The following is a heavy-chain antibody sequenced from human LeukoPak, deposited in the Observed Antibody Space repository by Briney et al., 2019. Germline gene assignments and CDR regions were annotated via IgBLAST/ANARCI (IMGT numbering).Heavy chain of an antibody. CDR3: ARVAMGAATELFDY. J-gene: IGHJ4*02. V-gene: IGHV1-2*04. Sequence: GASVKVSCKASGYTFTGYYMHWVRQAPGQGLEWMGWINPNSGGTNYAQKFQGWVTMTRDTSISTAYMELSRLRSDGTAVYYCARVAMGAATELFDYWGQGTLVTVSS. CDR2: INPNSGGT. CDR1: GYTFTGYY. D-gene: IGHD2-15*01.